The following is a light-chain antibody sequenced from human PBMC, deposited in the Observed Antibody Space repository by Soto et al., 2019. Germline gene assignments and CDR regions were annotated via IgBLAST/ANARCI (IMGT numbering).Light chain of an antibody. Sequence: DIVMTQSPLSLPVTPGEPASISCRSSQSLLHSNGYNYLDWYLQKPGQSPQLLIYLGSNRASGVPDRFSGSGSGKDFTLKISRVEAEDVGVYYCMQALQTPTFGQGTRLEIK. V-gene: IGKV2-28*01. J-gene: IGKJ5*01. CDR1: QSLLHSNGYNY. CDR3: MQALQTPT. CDR2: LGS.